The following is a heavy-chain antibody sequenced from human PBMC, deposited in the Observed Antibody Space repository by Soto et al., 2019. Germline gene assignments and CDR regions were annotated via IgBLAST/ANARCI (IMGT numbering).Heavy chain of an antibody. CDR3: ARQFSSSFLFDY. Sequence: QPGGSLRLSCAASGFTFSSYAMHWVRQAPGKGLEWVAVISYDGSNKYYADSVKGRFTISRDNSKNTLYLQMNSLRAEDTAVYYCARQFSSSFLFDYWGQGTLVTVSS. D-gene: IGHD6-6*01. J-gene: IGHJ4*02. V-gene: IGHV3-30-3*01. CDR2: ISYDGSNK. CDR1: GFTFSSYA.